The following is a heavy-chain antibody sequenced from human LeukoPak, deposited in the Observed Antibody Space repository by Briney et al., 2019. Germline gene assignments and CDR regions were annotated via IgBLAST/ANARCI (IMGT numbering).Heavy chain of an antibody. D-gene: IGHD3-10*01. CDR3: ARPYYYGSGSYYSTPFDY. Sequence: GGSLRLSCAASGFTFSNYVMFWVRQAPGKGLEYVSAISSNGGSTYYANSVKGRFTISRDNSKNTLYFQMGSLRAEDMAVYYCARPYYYGSGSYYSTPFDYWGQGTLVTVSS. J-gene: IGHJ4*02. CDR1: GFTFSNYV. CDR2: ISSNGGST. V-gene: IGHV3-64*01.